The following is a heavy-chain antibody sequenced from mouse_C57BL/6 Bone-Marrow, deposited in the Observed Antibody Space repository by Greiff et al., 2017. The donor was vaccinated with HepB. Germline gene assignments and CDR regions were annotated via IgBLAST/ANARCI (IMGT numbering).Heavy chain of an antibody. CDR3: AKGPLYDAQENYAMDY. D-gene: IGHD2-3*01. Sequence: QSGPGLVKPSQSLSLTCSVTGYSITSGYYWNWIRQFPGNKLEWMGYISYDGSNNYNPSLKNRISITRDTSKNQFFLKLNSVTTEDTATYYCAKGPLYDAQENYAMDYWGQGTSVTVSS. CDR2: ISYDGSN. V-gene: IGHV3-6*01. J-gene: IGHJ4*01. CDR1: GYSITSGYY.